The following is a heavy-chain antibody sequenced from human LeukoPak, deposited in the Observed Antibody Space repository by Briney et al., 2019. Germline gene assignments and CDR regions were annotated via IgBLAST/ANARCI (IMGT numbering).Heavy chain of an antibody. J-gene: IGHJ6*02. CDR2: IYYSGST. CDR1: GGSISSSSYY. D-gene: IGHD4-17*01. CDR3: ARPLRSYYYGMGV. Sequence: SETLSLTCTVSGGSISSSSYYWGWIRQPPGKGLEWIGSIYYSGSTYYNPSLKSRVTISVDTSKNQFSLKLSSVTAADTAVYYCARPLRSYYYGMGVWGQGTTVTVSS. V-gene: IGHV4-39*01.